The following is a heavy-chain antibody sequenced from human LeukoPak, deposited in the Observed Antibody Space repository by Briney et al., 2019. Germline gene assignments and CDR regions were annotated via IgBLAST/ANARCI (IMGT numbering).Heavy chain of an antibody. J-gene: IGHJ4*02. Sequence: GGSLRLSCAASGFSFSSYAMNWVRQAPGKGLEWVSTISNSGRNTYYAGSVKGRFTISRDNSKNTLYLQMNSLRAEDTAVYYCARLISGSYIDYWGQGTQVTVSS. CDR3: ARLISGSYIDY. CDR1: GFSFSSYA. D-gene: IGHD1-26*01. CDR2: ISNSGRNT. V-gene: IGHV3-23*01.